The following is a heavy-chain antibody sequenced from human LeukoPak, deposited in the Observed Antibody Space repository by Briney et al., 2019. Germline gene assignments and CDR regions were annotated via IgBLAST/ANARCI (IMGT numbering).Heavy chain of an antibody. CDR1: GASVSGSNYY. D-gene: IGHD6-13*01. CDR3: ARVTGYRIEDYFDY. CDR2: IYSSGST. Sequence: SETLSLTCAVSGASVSGSNYYWGWIRQPPGKGLEWIGNIYSSGSTYYNASLQGRVTISIDTSKNQFSLRLNSVTAADTAVYYCARVTGYRIEDYFDYWGQGTLVTVSS. J-gene: IGHJ4*02. V-gene: IGHV4-39*07.